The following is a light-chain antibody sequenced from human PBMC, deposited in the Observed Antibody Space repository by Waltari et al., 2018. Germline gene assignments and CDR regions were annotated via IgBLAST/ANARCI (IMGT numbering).Light chain of an antibody. CDR3: NSYASNSDGL. CDR1: SSDVGRYNY. Sequence: QSALTQPASVSGSPGQSITISCTGTSSDVGRYNYVSWYQQHPGKAPKLLIYDGSDRPSGVSNRVSGSKSGNTAFLTISGLQAEDEGDYYCNSYASNSDGLFGGGTKLTVL. CDR2: DGS. V-gene: IGLV2-14*03. J-gene: IGLJ2*01.